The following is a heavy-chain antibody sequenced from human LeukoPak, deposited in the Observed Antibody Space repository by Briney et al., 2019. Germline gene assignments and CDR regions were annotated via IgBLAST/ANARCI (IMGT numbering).Heavy chain of an antibody. Sequence: GGSLRLSCAASGFTFSSYAMSWVRQAPGKGLEWVSAISGSGGSTYYADSVKGRFTISRDNSKNTLYLQMNSLRAEDTAVYYCAKDLGYCSSTSCYGDDYWGQGTLVTVSS. CDR2: ISGSGGST. V-gene: IGHV3-23*01. CDR1: GFTFSSYA. D-gene: IGHD2-2*01. CDR3: AKDLGYCSSTSCYGDDY. J-gene: IGHJ4*02.